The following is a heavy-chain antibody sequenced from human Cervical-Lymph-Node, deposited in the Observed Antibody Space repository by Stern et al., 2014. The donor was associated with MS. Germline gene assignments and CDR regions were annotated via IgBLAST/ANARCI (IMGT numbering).Heavy chain of an antibody. CDR2: IFHNGTT. CDR1: GASIRSSVYQ. D-gene: IGHD6-19*01. J-gene: IGHJ4*02. Sequence: QVQLQESGPGLVKPSETLSLTCTVSGASIRSSVYQWGWVRQPPGKGLEWIGNIFHNGTTHANPSLKSRVTISLDAPKNQFSLELNFVTAADTAVYYCLRVPHWLQVSPDRGENANFHFWGQGTLVIVSS. V-gene: IGHV4-39*01. CDR3: LRVPHWLQVSPDRGENANFHF.